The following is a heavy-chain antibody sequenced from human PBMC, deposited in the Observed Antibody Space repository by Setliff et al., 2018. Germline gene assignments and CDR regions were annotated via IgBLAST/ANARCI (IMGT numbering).Heavy chain of an antibody. CDR1: GHTFSSFSNYG. J-gene: IGHJ3*02. Sequence: ASVKVSCKASGHTFSSFSNYGISWVRQAAGQGLEWMGWISANNGNTNYAQKFQGRVTLTTDTSTSTAYMELRSLRYDDTAVYYCARGGRGSYYRHAFDIWGQGTMVTVSS. V-gene: IGHV1-18*01. CDR3: ARGGRGSYYRHAFDI. D-gene: IGHD1-26*01. CDR2: ISANNGNT.